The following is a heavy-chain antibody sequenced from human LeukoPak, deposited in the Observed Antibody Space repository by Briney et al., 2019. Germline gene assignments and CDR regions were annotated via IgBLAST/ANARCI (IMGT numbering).Heavy chain of an antibody. CDR3: ARDGVYSRDFDAFDI. D-gene: IGHD6-13*01. Sequence: GASVRVSCKASGYTFTSYYMHWVRQAPGQGLEWMGWINPNSGGTDYAQKFQGRVTMTRDTSISTAYMELSSLRSDDTAVYYCARDGVYSRDFDAFDIWGQGTMVTVSS. CDR2: INPNSGGT. J-gene: IGHJ3*02. V-gene: IGHV1-2*02. CDR1: GYTFTSYY.